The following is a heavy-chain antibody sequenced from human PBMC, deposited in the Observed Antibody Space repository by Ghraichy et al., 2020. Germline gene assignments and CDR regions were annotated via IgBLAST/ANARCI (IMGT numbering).Heavy chain of an antibody. D-gene: IGHD5-12*01. CDR2: MYYSGNT. CDR1: GGSISSRSSC. Sequence: SETLSLTFTVSGGSISSRSSCWGWIRQPPGKGLEWIGTMYYSGNTYYNPSLKSRVTISLDTSKNQFYLKLSSVTAADTAVYYCAREYDSGYDVSSNMYYYYYGMDVWGQGTAVTVSS. V-gene: IGHV4-39*07. CDR3: AREYDSGYDVSSNMYYYYYGMDV. J-gene: IGHJ6*02.